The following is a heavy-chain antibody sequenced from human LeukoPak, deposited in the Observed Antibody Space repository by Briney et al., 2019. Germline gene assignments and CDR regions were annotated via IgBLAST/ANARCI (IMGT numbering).Heavy chain of an antibody. J-gene: IGHJ4*02. CDR1: GFTVSSNY. Sequence: GGSLRLSRAASGFTVSSNYMNWVRQAPGKGLEWVSYISSSGSTIYYADSVKGRFTISRDNAKNSLYLQMNSLRAEDTAVYYCARTTIPLDYWGQGTLVTVSS. V-gene: IGHV3-11*04. CDR3: ARTTIPLDY. D-gene: IGHD3-9*01. CDR2: ISSSGSTI.